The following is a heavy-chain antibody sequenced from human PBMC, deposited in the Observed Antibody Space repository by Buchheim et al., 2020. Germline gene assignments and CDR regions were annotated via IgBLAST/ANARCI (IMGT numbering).Heavy chain of an antibody. V-gene: IGHV5-51*01. D-gene: IGHD2-2*01. CDR1: GYTFTEYW. CDR2: IFPRDSDM. Sequence: EVQLVQSGAEVKKPGESLKISCNGSGYTFTEYWIGWVRQMPGKGLEWMGMIFPRDSDMRWSPSFQGQVTISPDKSVSSAYLQWSSLKASDSAMYYCVRGSGYCTNTRCYLFDYWGQGTL. J-gene: IGHJ4*02. CDR3: VRGSGYCTNTRCYLFDY.